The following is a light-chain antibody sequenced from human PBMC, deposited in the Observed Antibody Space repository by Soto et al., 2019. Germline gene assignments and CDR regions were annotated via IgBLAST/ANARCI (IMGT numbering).Light chain of an antibody. J-gene: IGKJ1*01. V-gene: IGKV3-20*01. CDR1: QSVGNN. CDR3: QQYGSSPQT. CDR2: GAS. Sequence: EIVMTQSPSTLSVSPWERSTLYFMASQSVGNNLAWYQQKPGQAPRLLIFGASIRVTGIPDRFIGSGSGTDFTLTISRLEPEDFAVYYCQQYGSSPQTFGQGTKVDI.